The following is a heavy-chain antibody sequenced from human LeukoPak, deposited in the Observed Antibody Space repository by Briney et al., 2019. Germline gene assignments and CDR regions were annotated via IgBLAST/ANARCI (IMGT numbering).Heavy chain of an antibody. Sequence: ASVKASCKASGYTFTSYGISWVRQAPGQGLEWMGWISAYNGNTNYAQKLQGRVTMTTDTSTSTAYMELRSLRSDDTAVYYCARVRGSQYGDYSPYYYYYGMDVWAQGTTVTVSS. CDR2: ISAYNGNT. CDR3: ARVRGSQYGDYSPYYYYYGMDV. J-gene: IGHJ6*02. V-gene: IGHV1-18*01. CDR1: GYTFTSYG. D-gene: IGHD4-17*01.